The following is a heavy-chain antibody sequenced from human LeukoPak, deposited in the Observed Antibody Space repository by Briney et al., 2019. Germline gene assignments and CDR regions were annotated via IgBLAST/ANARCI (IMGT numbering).Heavy chain of an antibody. CDR2: ISDDGSNK. J-gene: IGHJ4*02. V-gene: IGHV3-30-3*01. CDR1: GFIFSHYT. Sequence: GGSLRLSCAGSGFIFSHYTVTWVRQAPGKGLEWVALISDDGSNKYYADSVKGRFTISRDNSRTTLSLQMNSLRPEDTALYYCARAPSASTITTGGFDYWGQGTLVTVSS. D-gene: IGHD4-11*01. CDR3: ARAPSASTITTGGFDY.